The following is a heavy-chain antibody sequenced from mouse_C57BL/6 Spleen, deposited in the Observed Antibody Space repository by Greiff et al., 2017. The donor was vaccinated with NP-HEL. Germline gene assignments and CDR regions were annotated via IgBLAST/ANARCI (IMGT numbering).Heavy chain of an antibody. Sequence: EVQLQQSGPELVKPGASVKIPCKASGYTFTDYNMDWVKQSHGKSLEWIGDINPNNGGTIYNQKFKGKATLTVDKSSSTAYMELRSLTSEDTAVYYCARGHYYGSPVAYWGQGTLVTVSA. J-gene: IGHJ3*01. CDR1: GYTFTDYN. CDR3: ARGHYYGSPVAY. D-gene: IGHD1-1*01. CDR2: INPNNGGT. V-gene: IGHV1-18*01.